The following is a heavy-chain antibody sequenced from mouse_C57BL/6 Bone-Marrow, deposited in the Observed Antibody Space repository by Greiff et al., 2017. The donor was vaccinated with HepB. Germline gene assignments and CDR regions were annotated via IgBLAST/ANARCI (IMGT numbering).Heavy chain of an antibody. Sequence: EVKLMESGGGLVQPGESLKLSCESNEYEFPSHDMSWVRQTPEKRLELVAAINSDGGRTYYPDNMERRFIISRDNAKKTLYLQMSSLRSEDSALYDCARGHCDCSPFADWGKGTLVTVST. CDR2: INSDGGRT. V-gene: IGHV5-2*01. CDR1: EYEFPSHD. J-gene: IGHJ3*01. D-gene: IGHD1-1*01. CDR3: ARGHCDCSPFAD.